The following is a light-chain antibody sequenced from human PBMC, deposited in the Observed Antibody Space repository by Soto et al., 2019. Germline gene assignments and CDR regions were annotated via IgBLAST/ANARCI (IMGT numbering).Light chain of an antibody. J-gene: IGKJ5*01. CDR3: QQSYSTPIT. Sequence: IPLTQSPSSMSTLVGGSGPITCRACQSIASYLNWYQQKPGKAPKFLIYASPTLQSGVPSTFSGGGSGTDFTLTISSLQTEEFATYFCQQSYSTPITFGLGTRLEIK. CDR1: QSIASY. CDR2: ASP. V-gene: IGKV1-39*01.